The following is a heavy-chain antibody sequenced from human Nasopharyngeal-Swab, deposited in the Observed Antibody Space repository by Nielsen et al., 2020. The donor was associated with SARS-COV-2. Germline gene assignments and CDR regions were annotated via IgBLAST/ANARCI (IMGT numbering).Heavy chain of an antibody. CDR1: GGSFSGYY. J-gene: IGHJ6*02. V-gene: IGHV4-34*01. CDR3: ARVSTMVRGVIRSHYYYGMDV. CDR2: INHSGST. Sequence: GSLRLSCAVYGGSFSGYYWSWIRQPPGKGLEWIGEINHSGSTNYNPSLKSRVTISVDTSKNQFSLKLSSVTAADTAVYYRARVSTMVRGVIRSHYYYGMDVWGQGTTVTVSS. D-gene: IGHD3-10*01.